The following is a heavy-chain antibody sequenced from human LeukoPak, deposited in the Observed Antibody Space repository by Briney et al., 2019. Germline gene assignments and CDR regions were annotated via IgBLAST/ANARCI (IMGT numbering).Heavy chain of an antibody. D-gene: IGHD1-26*01. J-gene: IGHJ4*02. Sequence: PGGSLRLSCAASGFTFSSYSMNWVRQAPGKGLEWVSYISSSSSTIYYADSVKGRFTISRDNAKNSLYLQMNSLRAEDTAVYYCAKEIGRELGVYFDYWGQGTLVTVSS. CDR2: ISSSSSTI. CDR3: AKEIGRELGVYFDY. CDR1: GFTFSSYS. V-gene: IGHV3-48*01.